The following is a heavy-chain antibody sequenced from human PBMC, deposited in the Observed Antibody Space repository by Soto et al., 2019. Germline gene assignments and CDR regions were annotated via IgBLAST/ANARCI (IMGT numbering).Heavy chain of an antibody. CDR1: GDSVSSVGFH. V-gene: IGHV4-30-4*01. CDR3: ARAPVGLDTISYFDY. J-gene: IGHJ4*02. CDR2: ISNEGST. Sequence: PSETLSLTCTVSGDSVSSVGFHWPWLRRPPWKGLEWLGYISNEGSTYYRLSLESRMHMSLDATRNDYSLRLTSVTAADTAVYFCARAPVGLDTISYFDYWGQGXLVTVYS. D-gene: IGHD3-3*01.